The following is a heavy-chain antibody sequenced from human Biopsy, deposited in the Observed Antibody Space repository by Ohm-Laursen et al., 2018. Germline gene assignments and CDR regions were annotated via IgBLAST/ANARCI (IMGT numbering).Heavy chain of an antibody. CDR2: VYWDDDK. J-gene: IGHJ4*02. Sequence: TQTLTLTCTFSGFSLNTSKAGVGWIRQPPGKALEWLALVYWDDDKRYSPSLKNRLTITKDTSKNQVVLTMTNMDPVDTATYYCAHSSTITTWNYWGQGTLVTVSS. CDR1: GFSLNTSKAG. V-gene: IGHV2-5*02. D-gene: IGHD3-22*01. CDR3: AHSSTITTWNY.